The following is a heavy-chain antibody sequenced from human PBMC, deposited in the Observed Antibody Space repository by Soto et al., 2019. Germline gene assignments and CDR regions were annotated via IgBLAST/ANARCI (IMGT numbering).Heavy chain of an antibody. CDR3: ARVIAARPDYGMDV. CDR2: VSPYNGNT. CDR1: GYTFTDHG. D-gene: IGHD6-6*01. V-gene: IGHV1-18*01. J-gene: IGHJ6*02. Sequence: ASVKVSCKTSGYTFTDHGLSWVRQAPGQGLEWLGWVSPYNGNTKYAQKFQGRVTMTTDTSTRTPYMELRSLRPDDTAVYYCARVIAARPDYGMDVWGQGTTVTVSS.